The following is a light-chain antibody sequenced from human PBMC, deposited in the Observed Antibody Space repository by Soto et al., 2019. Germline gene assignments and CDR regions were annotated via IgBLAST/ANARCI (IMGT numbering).Light chain of an antibody. CDR2: DND. CDR3: ATWDKRLSAWV. V-gene: IGLV1-51*01. CDR1: SSNIGNDY. Sequence: QSVLTQPPSISAAPGQKVTISCSGSSSNIGNDYVSWYQHFPRTAPKLLIYDNDKRPSGIPDRFSGSKSGTSATLGITGLQTGDEADYYCATWDKRLSAWVFGGGTKVTVL. J-gene: IGLJ3*02.